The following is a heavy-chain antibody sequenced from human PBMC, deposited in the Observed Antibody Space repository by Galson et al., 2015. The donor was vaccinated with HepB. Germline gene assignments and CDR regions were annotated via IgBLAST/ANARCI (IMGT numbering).Heavy chain of an antibody. CDR1: GFTFSSYA. Sequence: SLRLSCAASGFTFSSYAMHWVRQAPGKGLEWVAVISYDGSNKYYADSVKGRFTISRDNSKNTLYLQMNSLRAEDTAVYYCARRGPSGDVDYWGQGTLVTVSS. CDR3: ARRGPSGDVDY. J-gene: IGHJ4*02. V-gene: IGHV3-30*04. CDR2: ISYDGSNK. D-gene: IGHD6-25*01.